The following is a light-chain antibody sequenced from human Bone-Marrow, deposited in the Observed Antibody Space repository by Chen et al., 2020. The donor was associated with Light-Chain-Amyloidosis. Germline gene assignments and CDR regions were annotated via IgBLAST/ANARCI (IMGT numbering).Light chain of an antibody. J-gene: IGKJ4*01. CDR1: QSISSNY. V-gene: IGKV3-20*01. Sequence: EIVLTQSPGTLSLSPGEGANLSCSASQSISSNYLTWYQQKCGHAPRLLIYGSSSRATGIPDRFTGSGCWTDFTLTIHRLEPEDFAMYYCKQYRTWPLAFGGGAKVGIK. CDR3: KQYRTWPLA. CDR2: GSS.